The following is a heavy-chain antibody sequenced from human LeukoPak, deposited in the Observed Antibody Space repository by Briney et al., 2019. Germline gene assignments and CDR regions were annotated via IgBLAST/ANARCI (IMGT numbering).Heavy chain of an antibody. V-gene: IGHV1-69*06. CDR1: GGTFSSYA. CDR2: IIPIFGTA. CDR3: ASTIQGGYSYGYGY. Sequence: SVKVSCKASGGTFSSYAISWVRQAPGQGLEWMGGIIPIFGTANYAQKFQGGVTITADKSTSTAYMELSSLRSEDTAVYYCASTIQGGYSYGYGYWGQGTLVTVSS. D-gene: IGHD5-18*01. J-gene: IGHJ4*02.